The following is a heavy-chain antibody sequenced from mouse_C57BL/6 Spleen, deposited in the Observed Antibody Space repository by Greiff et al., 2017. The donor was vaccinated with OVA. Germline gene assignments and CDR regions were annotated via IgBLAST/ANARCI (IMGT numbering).Heavy chain of an antibody. CDR3: ARVEGTTVVAGAMDY. D-gene: IGHD1-1*01. V-gene: IGHV1-26*01. CDR1: GYTFTDYY. CDR2: INPNNGGT. Sequence: EVQLQQSGPELVKPGASVKISCKASGYTFTDYYMNWVKQSHGKSLEWIGDINPNNGGTSYNQKFKGKATLTVDKSSSTAYMELRSLTSEDSAVYYCARVEGTTVVAGAMDYWGQGTSVTVSS. J-gene: IGHJ4*01.